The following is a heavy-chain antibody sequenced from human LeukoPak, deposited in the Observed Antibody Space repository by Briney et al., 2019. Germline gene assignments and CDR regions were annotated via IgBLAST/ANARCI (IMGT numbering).Heavy chain of an antibody. Sequence: ASVKVSCKASGYIFTAYYVHWVRQAPGQGPEWMGWINPNSGGTKYAQNFQGRVTMTRDTSISTAYMELSRLRSDDTAVYYCARDHVGATYHWGQGTLVTVSS. CDR2: INPNSGGT. CDR1: GYIFTAYY. CDR3: ARDHVGATYH. V-gene: IGHV1-2*02. J-gene: IGHJ4*02. D-gene: IGHD1-26*01.